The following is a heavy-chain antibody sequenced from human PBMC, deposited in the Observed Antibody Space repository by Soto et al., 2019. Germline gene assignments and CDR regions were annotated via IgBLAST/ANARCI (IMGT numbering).Heavy chain of an antibody. J-gene: IGHJ4*02. V-gene: IGHV4-34*01. D-gene: IGHD3-16*01. CDR3: ARVGGCIWGSYRHPHRYFDY. CDR2: INHSGST. CDR1: GGSFSGYY. Sequence: SETLSLTCAVYGGSFSGYYWSWIRQPPGKGLEWIGEINHSGSTNYNPSLKSRVTISVDTSKNQFSLKLSSVTAADTTVYYCARVGGCIWGSYRHPHRYFDYWGQGTLVTVSS.